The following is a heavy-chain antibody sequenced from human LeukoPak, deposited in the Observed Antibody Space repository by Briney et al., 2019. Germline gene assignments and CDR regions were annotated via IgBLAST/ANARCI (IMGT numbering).Heavy chain of an antibody. CDR2: IYHSVTT. J-gene: IGHJ4*02. CDR1: GGSITSGGYS. CDR3: ARAHSGYYYFDY. Sequence: SQTLSLTCAVSGGSITSGGYSWSWVRQPPGKALEWIGYIYHSVTTHYNPSLKSRASISVDRSKNQFSLKLNSVTAAGTAVYYCARAHSGYYYFDYWGQGTLVTVSS. D-gene: IGHD5-12*01. V-gene: IGHV4-30-2*01.